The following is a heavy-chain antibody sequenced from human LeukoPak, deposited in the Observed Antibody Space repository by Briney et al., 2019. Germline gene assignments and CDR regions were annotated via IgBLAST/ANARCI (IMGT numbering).Heavy chain of an antibody. CDR1: GDSVSSNSAA. J-gene: IGHJ6*02. Sequence: PSQTLSLTCAISGDSVSSNSAAWNWIRQSPSRGLEWLGRTYYRSEWYNDYAVSVKSRITINPDTSKNQFSLQLNSVTPEDTAVYYCARTGSSGLYYYYYYGMDVWGQGTTVTVSS. D-gene: IGHD6-19*01. CDR3: ARTGSSGLYYYYYYGMDV. V-gene: IGHV6-1*01. CDR2: TYYRSEWYN.